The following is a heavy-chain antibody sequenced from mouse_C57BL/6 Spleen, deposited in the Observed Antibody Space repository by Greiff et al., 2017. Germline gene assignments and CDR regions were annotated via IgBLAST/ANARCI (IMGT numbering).Heavy chain of an antibody. Sequence: EVKLVESGPGMVKPSQSLSLTCTVTGYSITSGYDWHWIRHFPGNKLEWMGYISYSGSTNYNPSLKSRISITHDTSKNHFFLKLNSVTTEDTATYYCASGGYYGYFDYWGQGTTLTVSS. CDR2: ISYSGST. CDR1: GYSITSGYD. V-gene: IGHV3-1*01. D-gene: IGHD1-1*01. J-gene: IGHJ2*01. CDR3: ASGGYYGYFDY.